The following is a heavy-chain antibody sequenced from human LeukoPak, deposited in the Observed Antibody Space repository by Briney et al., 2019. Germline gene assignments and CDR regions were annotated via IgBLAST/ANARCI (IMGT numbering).Heavy chain of an antibody. J-gene: IGHJ4*02. Sequence: GASVKVSCKASGYTFTSYDINWVRQATGQGLEWMGWMNPNSGNTGYAQKFQGRVTMTRNTSISTAYMELSSLRSEDTAVYYCARAASWSAGDGYWGQGTLVTVSS. CDR3: ARAASWSAGDGY. D-gene: IGHD5-24*01. V-gene: IGHV1-8*01. CDR1: GYTFTSYD. CDR2: MNPNSGNT.